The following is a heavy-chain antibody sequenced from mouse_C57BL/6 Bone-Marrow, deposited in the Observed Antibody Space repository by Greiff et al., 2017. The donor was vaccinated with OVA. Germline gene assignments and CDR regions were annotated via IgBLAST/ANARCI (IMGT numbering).Heavy chain of an antibody. V-gene: IGHV14-4*01. CDR1: GFNIKDDY. CDR3: TTWGGY. Sequence: VQLKESGAELVRPGASVKLSCTASGFNIKDDYMHWVKQRPEQGLEWIGWIDPENGDTAYASKFQGKATITADTSSNTAYLQLSSLTSEDTAVYYCTTWGGYWGQGTTLTVSS. CDR2: IDPENGDT. J-gene: IGHJ2*01.